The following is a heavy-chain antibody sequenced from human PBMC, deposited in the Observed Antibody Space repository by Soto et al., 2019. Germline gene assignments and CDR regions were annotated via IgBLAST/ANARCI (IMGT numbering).Heavy chain of an antibody. CDR2: IVVGSGNT. CDR1: GFTFTSSA. J-gene: IGHJ6*02. V-gene: IGHV1-58*01. Sequence: ASVKVSCKASGFTFTSSAVQWVRQARGQRLEWIGWIVVGSGNTNYAQKFQERVTITRDMSTSTAYMELSSLRSEDTAVYYCAERRLTDYYYYGMDVWGQGTTVTVSS. CDR3: AERRLTDYYYYGMDV.